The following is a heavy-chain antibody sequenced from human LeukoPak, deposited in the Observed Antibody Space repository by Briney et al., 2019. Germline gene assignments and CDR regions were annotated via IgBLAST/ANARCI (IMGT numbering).Heavy chain of an antibody. V-gene: IGHV4-59*08. CDR2: IYYSGST. D-gene: IGHD1-26*01. J-gene: IGHJ6*02. CDR3: ARWGLGATPYYYYYGMEV. CDR1: GGSISSYY. Sequence: SETLSLTCTVSGGSISSYYWSWIRQPPGKGLEWIGYIYYSGSTNYNPSLKSRVTISVDTSKNQFSLKLSSVTAADTAVYYCARWGLGATPYYYYYGMEVWGQGTTVTVSS.